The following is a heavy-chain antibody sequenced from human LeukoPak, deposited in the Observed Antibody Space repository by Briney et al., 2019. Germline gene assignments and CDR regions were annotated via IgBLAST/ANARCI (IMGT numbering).Heavy chain of an antibody. D-gene: IGHD3-10*01. Sequence: SETLSLTCTVSGASLSSSGYYWGCVRQPPGKGLEWLATISSIGTSYYNPSLNCRLTISVDTSKNQFSLKLSSVTAADTAVYYCARHYYSGSLNWFDPWGQGTLVTVSS. CDR1: GASLSSSGYY. V-gene: IGHV4-39*01. CDR3: ARHYYSGSLNWFDP. J-gene: IGHJ5*02. CDR2: ISSIGTS.